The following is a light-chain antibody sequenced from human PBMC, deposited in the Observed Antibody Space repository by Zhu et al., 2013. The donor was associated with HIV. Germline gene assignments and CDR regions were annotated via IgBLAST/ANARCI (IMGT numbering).Light chain of an antibody. Sequence: EIVLTQSPVTLSLSPGERATLSCGASQSVSSNYLAWYQQKPGRSPRLLIYSAIYRATGIPARFSGTGSGTEFTLTISSLQSEDFAVYYCQQHKDWPPSFGQGTKLEI. J-gene: IGKJ2*03. CDR1: QSVSSN. CDR3: QQHKDWPPS. V-gene: IGKV3-15*01. CDR2: SAI.